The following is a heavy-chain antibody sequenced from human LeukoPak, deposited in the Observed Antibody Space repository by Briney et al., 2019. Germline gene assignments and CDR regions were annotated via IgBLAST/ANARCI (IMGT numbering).Heavy chain of an antibody. CDR3: ARVRSSGYYFGAFHI. CDR1: GGTFSRYA. V-gene: IGHV1-69*13. J-gene: IGHJ3*02. CDR2: IIPIFGTA. Sequence: SVKVSCKASGGTFSRYAISWVRQAPGQGLEWMGGIIPIFGTANYAQKFQGRVTITADESTSTAYMELSSLRSEDTAVYYCARVRSSGYYFGAFHIWGQGTMVTVSS. D-gene: IGHD3-22*01.